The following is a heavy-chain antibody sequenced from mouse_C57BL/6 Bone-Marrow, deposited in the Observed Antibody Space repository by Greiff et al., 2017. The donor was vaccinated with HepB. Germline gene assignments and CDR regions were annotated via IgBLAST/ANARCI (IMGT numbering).Heavy chain of an antibody. CDR1: GYAFTNYL. J-gene: IGHJ2*01. CDR3: ARGGAQATFDY. V-gene: IGHV1-54*01. Sequence: VQLQQSGAELVRPGTSVKVSCKASGYAFTNYLIEWVKQRPGQGLEWIGVINPGSGGTNYNEKFKGKATLTADKSSSTPYMQLSSLTSEDSAVYFWARGGAQATFDYWGQGTTLTVSS. CDR2: INPGSGGT. D-gene: IGHD3-2*02.